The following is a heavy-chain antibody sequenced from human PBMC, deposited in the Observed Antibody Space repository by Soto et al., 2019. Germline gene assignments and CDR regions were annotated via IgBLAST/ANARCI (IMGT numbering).Heavy chain of an antibody. V-gene: IGHV4-59*08. Sequence: PSETLSLTCTVSGGSISRYYWTWIRQPPGKRLEWIGYIHYSGSTNYSPSLKSRVTISVDTSKKQFSLKLSSVTAADTAVYYCARRIVILAADYGMDVWGQGTTVTVSS. D-gene: IGHD2-15*01. CDR2: IHYSGST. CDR3: ARRIVILAADYGMDV. J-gene: IGHJ6*02. CDR1: GGSISRYY.